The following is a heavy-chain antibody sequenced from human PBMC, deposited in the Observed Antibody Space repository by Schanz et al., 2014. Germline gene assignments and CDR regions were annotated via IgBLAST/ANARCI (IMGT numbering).Heavy chain of an antibody. CDR1: GFTFGVYA. V-gene: IGHV3-23*01. CDR3: AKDAENTAMITDYFDY. J-gene: IGHJ4*02. D-gene: IGHD5-18*01. Sequence: EVQLLESGGGLVQPGGSLSLSCEASGFTFGVYAIAWVRQAPGRGLEWISIISGSGGNTYYADAVRGRFTISRDNSKTTVYLQMNSLRAEDTAVYYCAKDAENTAMITDYFDYWGQGTLVTVSS. CDR2: ISGSGGNT.